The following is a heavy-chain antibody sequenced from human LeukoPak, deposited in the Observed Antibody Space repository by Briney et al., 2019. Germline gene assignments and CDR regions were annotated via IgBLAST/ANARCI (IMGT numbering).Heavy chain of an antibody. Sequence: RASVKVSCKASGYTFTGYYMHWVRQAPGQGLEWMGWINPNSGDTNSAQKFQGRVTMTRDTSISTVYMELRRLRSDDTAVYYCARGLATVTELGAFDFWGQGTMVTVSS. CDR3: ARGLATVTELGAFDF. D-gene: IGHD4-11*01. CDR2: INPNSGDT. V-gene: IGHV1-2*02. J-gene: IGHJ3*01. CDR1: GYTFTGYY.